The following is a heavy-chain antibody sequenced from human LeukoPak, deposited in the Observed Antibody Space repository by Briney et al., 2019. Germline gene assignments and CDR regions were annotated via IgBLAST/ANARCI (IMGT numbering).Heavy chain of an antibody. CDR1: GFTFSSYW. CDR3: AREACSGGSCYKADAFDI. CDR2: INWYGGST. J-gene: IGHJ3*02. V-gene: IGHV3-74*01. Sequence: AGGSLRLSCAASGFTFSSYWMHWVRQAPGKGLVWVSGINWYGGSTGYADSVKGRFNISRDNAKNSLYLQMNSLRAEDTAVYYCAREACSGGSCYKADAFDIWGQGTMVTVSS. D-gene: IGHD2-15*01.